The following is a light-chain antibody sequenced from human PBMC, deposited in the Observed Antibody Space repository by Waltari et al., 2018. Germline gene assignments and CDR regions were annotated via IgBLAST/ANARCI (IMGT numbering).Light chain of an antibody. Sequence: QSALTQPASVSGSPGQSIPISCTGTSSDVGSYNLVSGYQQHPGKAPKLMIYEGSKRPSGVANRFAGSKSGNTASLTISGLQAEDEADYYCCSYAGSSTLVFGTGTKVTVL. V-gene: IGLV2-23*01. CDR3: CSYAGSSTLV. J-gene: IGLJ1*01. CDR2: EGS. CDR1: SSDVGSYNL.